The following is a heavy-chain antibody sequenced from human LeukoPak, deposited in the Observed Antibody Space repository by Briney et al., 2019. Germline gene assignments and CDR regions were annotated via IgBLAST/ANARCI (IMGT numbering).Heavy chain of an antibody. CDR1: GYSFTKYW. Sequence: GESLKISSKGSGYSFTKYWIGWVRQMPGKGLEWMGIIYPGDSDTRYSPSFQGQVTISADKYISTAYLQWSSLKASDSAMYYCARTGYSSGWYGGFDIWGQGTKVTVSS. CDR2: IYPGDSDT. D-gene: IGHD6-13*01. J-gene: IGHJ3*02. V-gene: IGHV5-51*01. CDR3: ARTGYSSGWYGGFDI.